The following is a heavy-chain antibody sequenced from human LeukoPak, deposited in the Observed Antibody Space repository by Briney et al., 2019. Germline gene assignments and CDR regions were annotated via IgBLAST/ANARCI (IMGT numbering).Heavy chain of an antibody. J-gene: IGHJ5*02. Sequence: ASVKVSCKASGYTFTSYGISWVRQAPGQGLEWMGWISAYNGNTNYAQKPQGRVTMTTDTSTSTAYMELRSLRSDDTAVYYCARAGDWEPLRSLFGWFDPWGRGTLVTVSS. CDR2: ISAYNGNT. CDR1: GYTFTSYG. V-gene: IGHV1-18*01. D-gene: IGHD1-26*01. CDR3: ARAGDWEPLRSLFGWFDP.